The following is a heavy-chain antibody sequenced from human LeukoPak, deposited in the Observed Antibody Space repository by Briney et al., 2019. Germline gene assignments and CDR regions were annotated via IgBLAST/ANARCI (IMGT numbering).Heavy chain of an antibody. J-gene: IGHJ3*02. V-gene: IGHV5-51*01. D-gene: IGHD5-24*01. CDR2: IYPGDSDT. Sequence: GESLKISCKGSGYIFTNYWIARVRQMPGKGLEWMGIIYPGDSDTRYSPSFQGQVTISADKSISTAYLQWSSLKASDTAMYYCARRRDPGAFDIWGQGTTVTVSS. CDR1: GYIFTNYW. CDR3: ARRRDPGAFDI.